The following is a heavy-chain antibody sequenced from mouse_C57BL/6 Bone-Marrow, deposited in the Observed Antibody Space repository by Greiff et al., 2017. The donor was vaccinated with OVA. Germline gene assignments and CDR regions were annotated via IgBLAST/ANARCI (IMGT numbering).Heavy chain of an antibody. J-gene: IGHJ4*01. CDR2: ISSGSSTI. CDR3: ARRTTVVASGVDY. V-gene: IGHV5-17*01. CDR1: GFTFSDYG. Sequence: EVKLMESGGGLVKPGGSLKLSCAASGFTFSDYGMHWVRQAPEKGLEWVAYISSGSSTIYYADTVKGRFTISRDNAKNTLFLQMTSLRSEDTAMYYCARRTTVVASGVDYWGQGTSVTVSS. D-gene: IGHD1-1*01.